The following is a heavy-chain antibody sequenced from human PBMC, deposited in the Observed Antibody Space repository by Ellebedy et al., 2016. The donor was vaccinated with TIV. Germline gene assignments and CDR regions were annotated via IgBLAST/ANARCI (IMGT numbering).Heavy chain of an antibody. CDR1: GGTFSSYF. V-gene: IGHV1-69*13. CDR2: IIPIFGTA. D-gene: IGHD5-18*01. J-gene: IGHJ6*02. CDR3: ARGYSYAAMDV. Sequence: AASVTVSCKASGGTFSSYFISWVRQAPGQGLEWMGGIIPIFGTASYAQKFQGRVTITADESTSTAYMELSSLRSEDTAGYFCARGYSYAAMDVWGQGTTITVSS.